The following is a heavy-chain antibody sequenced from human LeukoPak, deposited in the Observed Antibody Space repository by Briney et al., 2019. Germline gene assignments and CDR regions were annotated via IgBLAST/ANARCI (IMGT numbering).Heavy chain of an antibody. CDR2: ISTKANSYTI. CDR3: ASDYCGGDCSHI. J-gene: IGHJ4*02. D-gene: IGHD2-21*02. CDR1: GFTFSDLY. Sequence: PGGSLRLSCAASGFTFSDLYMDWVRQAPGKGLEWFGRISTKANSYTIQYAASVKGRFTISRDDSKNSLYLQMNSLKSEDTAVYYCASDYCGGDCSHIWGQGTLVTVSS. V-gene: IGHV3-72*01.